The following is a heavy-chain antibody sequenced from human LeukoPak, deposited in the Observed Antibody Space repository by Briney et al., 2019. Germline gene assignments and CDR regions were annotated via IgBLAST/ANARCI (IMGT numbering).Heavy chain of an antibody. CDR2: IYYSGST. CDR1: GGSISSSSYY. D-gene: IGHD1-26*01. V-gene: IGHV4-39*07. Sequence: PSETLSLTCTVSGGSISSSSYYWGWIRQPPGKGLEWIGSIYYSGSTYYNPSLKSRVTISVDTSKNQFSLKLSSVTAADTAVYYCAREWELPPVDYFDYWGQGTLVTVSS. CDR3: AREWELPPVDYFDY. J-gene: IGHJ4*02.